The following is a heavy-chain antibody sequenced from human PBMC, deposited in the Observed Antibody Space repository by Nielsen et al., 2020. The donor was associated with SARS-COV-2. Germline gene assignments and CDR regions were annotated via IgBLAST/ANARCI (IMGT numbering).Heavy chain of an antibody. CDR1: GYTFTSYY. D-gene: IGHD3-16*01. CDR2: INPNSGGT. CDR3: AREAYYDYVWAY. V-gene: IGHV1-2*02. J-gene: IGHJ4*02. Sequence: ASVKVSCKASGYTFTSYYMHWVRQAPGQGLEWMGWINPNSGGTNYAQKFQGRVTMTRNTSISTAYMELSSLRSEDTAVYYCAREAYYDYVWAYWGQGTLVTVSS.